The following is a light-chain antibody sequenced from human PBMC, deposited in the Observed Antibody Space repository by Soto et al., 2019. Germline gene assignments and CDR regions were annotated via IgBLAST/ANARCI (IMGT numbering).Light chain of an antibody. CDR1: QSVSSSY. J-gene: IGKJ1*01. CDR2: GAS. CDR3: QQYGSSPPWT. Sequence: EIVLTQSPGTLSLSPGERATLSCRASQSVSSSYLAWYQHKPGQAPSLLLYGASTRATGIPDRFSGSGSGTDFTLTISRLEPEDFAVYYCQQYGSSPPWTFGQGTKVDIK. V-gene: IGKV3-20*01.